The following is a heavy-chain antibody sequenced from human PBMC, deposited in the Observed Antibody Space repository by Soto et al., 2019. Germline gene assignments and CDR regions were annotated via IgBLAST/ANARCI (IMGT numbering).Heavy chain of an antibody. V-gene: IGHV1-18*01. J-gene: IGHJ6*02. CDR1: GYTFTSYG. CDR3: ARVGYCSGGSCYYYYGMDV. D-gene: IGHD2-15*01. CDR2: ISAYNGNT. Sequence: ASVKVSCKASGYTFTSYGISWVRQAPGQGLEWMGWISAYNGNTNYAHKLQGRVTMTTDTSTSTAYMELRSLRSDDTAVYYCARVGYCSGGSCYYYYGMDVWGQGTTVTVSS.